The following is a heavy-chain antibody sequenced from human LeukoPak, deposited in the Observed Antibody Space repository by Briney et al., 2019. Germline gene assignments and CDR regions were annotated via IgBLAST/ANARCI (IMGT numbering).Heavy chain of an antibody. D-gene: IGHD2-15*01. CDR3: TSLRDEIVVVVAAIDY. V-gene: IGHV4-39*01. CDR2: IYYSGST. Sequence: SETLPLTCTVSGGSISSSSYYWGWIRQPPGKGLEWIGSIYYSGSTYYNPSLKSRVTISVDTSKNQFSLKLSSVTAADTAVYYCTSLRDEIVVVVAAIDYWGQGTLVTVSS. CDR1: GGSISSSSYY. J-gene: IGHJ4*02.